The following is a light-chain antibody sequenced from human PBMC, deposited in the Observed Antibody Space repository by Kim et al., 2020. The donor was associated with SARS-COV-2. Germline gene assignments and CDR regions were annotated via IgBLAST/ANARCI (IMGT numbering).Light chain of an antibody. J-gene: IGKJ2*01. V-gene: IGKV3-20*01. CDR3: QQYGSLPPYT. CDR2: QTS. Sequence: IVLTQSPGTLSLSPGERATLSCRASQTVYKGYLAWYQQRPGQTPRLLLYQTSNRATGIPDRFGGSGSGTDFTLTISRLEPEDFAVYYCQQYGSLPPYTFGQGTKLEI. CDR1: QTVYKGY.